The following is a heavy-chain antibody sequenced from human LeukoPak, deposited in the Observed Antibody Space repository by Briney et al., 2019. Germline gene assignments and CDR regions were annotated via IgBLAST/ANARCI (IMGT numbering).Heavy chain of an antibody. Sequence: SETLSLTCIVSGGSISSYYWNWIRQSAGKGLEWIGRIYIGGSTSYNPSLKSRVTMSVDTSKIQFSLNLTSVTAADTAVYYCARDLIGTNWFDPWGQGTLVTVSS. CDR1: GGSISSYY. CDR3: ARDLIGTNWFDP. CDR2: IYIGGST. D-gene: IGHD2-21*01. J-gene: IGHJ5*02. V-gene: IGHV4-4*07.